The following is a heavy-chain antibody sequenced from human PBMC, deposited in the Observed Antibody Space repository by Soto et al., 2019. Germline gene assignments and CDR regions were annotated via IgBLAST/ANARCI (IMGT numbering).Heavy chain of an antibody. D-gene: IGHD3-9*01. Sequence: SGTLSLTCTVSGGSISSYYWSWIRQPPGKGLEWIGYIYYSGSTNYNPSLKSRVTISVDTSKNQFSLKLSSVTAADTAVYYCARWRYYDILTGYFGWFDPWGQGTLVTVSS. CDR1: GGSISSYY. J-gene: IGHJ5*02. CDR3: ARWRYYDILTGYFGWFDP. V-gene: IGHV4-59*01. CDR2: IYYSGST.